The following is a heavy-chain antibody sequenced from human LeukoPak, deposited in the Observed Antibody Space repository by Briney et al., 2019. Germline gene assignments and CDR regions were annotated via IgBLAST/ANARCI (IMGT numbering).Heavy chain of an antibody. Sequence: PGGSLRLSCAASGFTFSSYSMNWVRQAPGKGLEWVSYISSSSSTIYYADSVKGRFTISRDNAKNSLYLQMNSLRVEDTALYYCARGRAAAGTSSRGIDYWGQGTLVTVSS. CDR2: ISSSSSTI. J-gene: IGHJ4*02. D-gene: IGHD6-13*01. CDR1: GFTFSSYS. CDR3: ARGRAAAGTSSRGIDY. V-gene: IGHV3-48*01.